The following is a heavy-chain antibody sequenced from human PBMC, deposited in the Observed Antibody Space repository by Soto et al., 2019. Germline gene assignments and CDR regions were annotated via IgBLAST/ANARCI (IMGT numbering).Heavy chain of an antibody. CDR3: ARVETTLPPYGMDV. Sequence: PGGSLRLSCAASGFTFSSYGMHWVRQAPGKGLEWVSVIYSGGSTYYADSVKGRFTISRDNSKNTLYLQMNSLRAEDTAVYYCARVETTLPPYGMDVWGQGTTVTVSS. J-gene: IGHJ6*02. CDR2: IYSGGST. V-gene: IGHV3-66*01. CDR1: GFTFSSYG. D-gene: IGHD2-15*01.